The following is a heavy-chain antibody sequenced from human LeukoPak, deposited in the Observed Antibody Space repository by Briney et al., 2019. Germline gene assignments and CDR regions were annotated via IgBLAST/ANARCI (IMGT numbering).Heavy chain of an antibody. CDR2: IRSKIYGGTT. CDR3: VRYSGDADY. J-gene: IGHJ4*02. CDR1: GFTFDNYA. Sequence: GGSLRLSCTACGFTFDNYAMSWFRQAPGKGLEWVGFIRSKIYGGTTEYAASVKGRFTISRDDSKSIAYLQMTSLKSEDTAVYYCVRYSGDADYWGQGTLVTVSS. D-gene: IGHD5-12*01. V-gene: IGHV3-49*03.